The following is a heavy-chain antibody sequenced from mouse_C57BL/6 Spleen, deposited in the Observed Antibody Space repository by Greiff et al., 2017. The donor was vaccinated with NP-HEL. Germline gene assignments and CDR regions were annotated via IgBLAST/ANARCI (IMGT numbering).Heavy chain of an antibody. CDR1: GYTFTSYW. V-gene: IGHV1-52*01. CDR3: ACYYGSSYNY. D-gene: IGHD1-1*01. J-gene: IGHJ2*01. CDR2: IDPSDSET. Sequence: QVQLQQPGAELVRPGSSVKLSCKASGYTFTSYWMHWVKQRPIQGLEWIGNIDPSDSETHYNQKFKDKATLTVDKSSSTAYMQLSSLTPEDSAVYYCACYYGSSYNYWGQGTTLTVSS.